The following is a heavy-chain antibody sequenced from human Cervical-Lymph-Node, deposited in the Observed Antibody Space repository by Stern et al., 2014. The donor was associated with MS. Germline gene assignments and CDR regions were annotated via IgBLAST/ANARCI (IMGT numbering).Heavy chain of an antibody. CDR2: INAGNGNT. D-gene: IGHD2/OR15-2a*01. V-gene: IGHV1-3*01. J-gene: IGHJ6*02. CDR1: GYTFNTYA. CDR3: ATPFSHSFRYGMHV. Sequence: QVQLVESGAEVKKLGASVNVSCKASGYTFNTYAIHWVRQAPGQGLERMGYINAGNGNTKYSQKFQGRVTITRDTSASTGYIELSSLRSEDSAVYYCATPFSHSFRYGMHVWGQGTTVTVFS.